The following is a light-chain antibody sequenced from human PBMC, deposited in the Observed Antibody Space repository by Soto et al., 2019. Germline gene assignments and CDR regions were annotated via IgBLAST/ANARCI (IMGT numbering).Light chain of an antibody. Sequence: DIQMTQSPPTLSASVGDRVTITCRASQPISSWLAWYHQKPGKAPKLLIYDASNLESGVPSRFSGSGSGTEFTLTISSQQPEDFGIYYCQQYENYWTFGQGTKVEIK. J-gene: IGKJ1*01. CDR3: QQYENYWT. CDR1: QPISSW. CDR2: DAS. V-gene: IGKV1-5*01.